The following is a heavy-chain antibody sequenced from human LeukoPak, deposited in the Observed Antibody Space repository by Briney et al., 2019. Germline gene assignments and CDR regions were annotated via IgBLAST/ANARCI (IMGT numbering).Heavy chain of an antibody. CDR2: IYHSGST. D-gene: IGHD5/OR15-5a*01. Sequence: SETLSLACTVSGYSISSGYYWGWIRQPPGKGLEWIGSIYHSGSTYYNPSLKSRVTISVDTSKNQFSLKLSSVTAADTAVYYCARDRLGLFDYWGQGTLVTVSS. J-gene: IGHJ4*02. V-gene: IGHV4-38-2*02. CDR3: ARDRLGLFDY. CDR1: GYSISSGYY.